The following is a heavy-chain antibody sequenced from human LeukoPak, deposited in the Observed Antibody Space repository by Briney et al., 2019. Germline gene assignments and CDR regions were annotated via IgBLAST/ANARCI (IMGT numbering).Heavy chain of an antibody. CDR1: GFTFKLYW. CDR2: INDDGSDT. V-gene: IGHV3-74*01. Sequence: GGSLRLSCAVSGFTFKLYWMHWVRQAPGQGPVWVSRINDDGSDTTYADSVKGRFTISRDDAKNMLFLQMNSLRAEVTAVYYCVRGGPSTWSWGQGTLVTVSS. CDR3: VRGGPSTWS. D-gene: IGHD2-15*01. J-gene: IGHJ5*02.